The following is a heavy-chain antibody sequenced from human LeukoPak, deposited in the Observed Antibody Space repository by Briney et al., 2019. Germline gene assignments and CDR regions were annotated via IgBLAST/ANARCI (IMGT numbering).Heavy chain of an antibody. CDR2: INPSGGST. J-gene: IGHJ4*02. CDR3: ARSPLGGYCSSTSCRKGRTLDY. Sequence: ASVKVSCKASGYTFTSYYMHWVRQAPGQGLEWMGIINPSGGSTSYAQKFQGRVTMTRDTSTSTAYMELSSLRSEDTAVYYCARSPLGGYCSSTSCRKGRTLDYWGQGTLVTVSS. CDR1: GYTFTSYY. D-gene: IGHD2-2*01. V-gene: IGHV1-46*01.